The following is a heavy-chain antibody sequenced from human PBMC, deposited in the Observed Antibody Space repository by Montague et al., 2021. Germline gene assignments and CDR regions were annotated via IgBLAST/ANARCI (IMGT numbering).Heavy chain of an antibody. Sequence: ETLSLTCTVSGGSISNYFWAWIRQHAGKGLEWIGFISYSGRTNFNPSLKSRVTISLDTSKNQFSLNLSSVTAADTAVYYCARDTTTDGFDIWGQGTMVTVSS. CDR1: GGSISNYF. CDR3: ARDTTTDGFDI. D-gene: IGHD1-1*01. V-gene: IGHV4-59*13. CDR2: ISYSGRT. J-gene: IGHJ3*02.